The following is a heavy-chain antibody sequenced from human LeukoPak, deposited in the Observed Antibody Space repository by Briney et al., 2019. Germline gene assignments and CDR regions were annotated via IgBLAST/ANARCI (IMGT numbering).Heavy chain of an antibody. CDR3: ARDRLGSSSVFDP. CDR2: FDPEDGET. CDR1: GYTLTELS. D-gene: IGHD6-13*01. Sequence: ASVKVSCKVSGYTLTELSMHWVRQAPGKGLEWMGGFDPEDGETIYAQKFQGRVTMTEDTSTSTAYMELRSLRSDDTAVYYCARDRLGSSSVFDPWGQGTLVTVSS. J-gene: IGHJ5*02. V-gene: IGHV1-24*01.